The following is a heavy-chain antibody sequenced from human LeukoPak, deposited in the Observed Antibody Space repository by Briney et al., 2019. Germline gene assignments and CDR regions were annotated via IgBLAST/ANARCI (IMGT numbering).Heavy chain of an antibody. Sequence: TSETLSLTCTVSGDSISRYYWSWIRQPAGKGLEWIGRIYNGGIITYNPSLKSRVTMSIDTSNNQFSLRLRFVTAADTAVYYCARDSGTTGEVKFDPWGQGTLVTVSS. CDR2: IYNGGII. J-gene: IGHJ5*02. CDR1: GDSISRYY. D-gene: IGHD3-10*01. V-gene: IGHV4-4*07. CDR3: ARDSGTTGEVKFDP.